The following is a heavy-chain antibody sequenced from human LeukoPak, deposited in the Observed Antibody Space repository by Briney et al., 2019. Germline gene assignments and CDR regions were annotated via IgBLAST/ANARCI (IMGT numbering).Heavy chain of an antibody. Sequence: SGPTLVKPTQTLTLTCTVSGFSLSTSGVAVGWIRQPPGKALEWLALIYWDDDKRYIPSLKSRLTLTKYTSKKQVVLTMTNMDPVDTATYYCAHIAPVYYYDSSGYRSALTFDYWGQGTLVTVSS. CDR1: GFSLSTSGVA. V-gene: IGHV2-5*02. D-gene: IGHD3-22*01. J-gene: IGHJ4*02. CDR3: AHIAPVYYYDSSGYRSALTFDY. CDR2: IYWDDDK.